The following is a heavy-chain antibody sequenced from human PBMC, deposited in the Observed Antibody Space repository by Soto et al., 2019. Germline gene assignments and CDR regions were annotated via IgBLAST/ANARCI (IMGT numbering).Heavy chain of an antibody. Sequence: QVQLQQWGAGLLKPSETLSLTCAVYGGSFSGYYWSWIRQPPGKGLEWIGEINHSGSTNYNPSLKGRVTISVDTSKNQFSLKLSSVTAADTAVYYCARVHCPLTACSYRVLSFRAYYNWFDPWGQGTLVTVSS. J-gene: IGHJ5*02. CDR3: ARVHCPLTACSYRVLSFRAYYNWFDP. V-gene: IGHV4-34*01. CDR2: INHSGST. CDR1: GGSFSGYY. D-gene: IGHD3-10*02.